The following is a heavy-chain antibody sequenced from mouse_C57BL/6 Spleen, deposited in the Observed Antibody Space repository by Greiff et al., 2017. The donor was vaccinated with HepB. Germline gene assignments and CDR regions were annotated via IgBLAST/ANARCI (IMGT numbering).Heavy chain of an antibody. Sequence: EVQGVESGGDLVKPGGSLKLSCAASGFTFSSYGMSWGRQTPDKRLEWVATISSGGSYTYYPDSVKGRFTISRDNAKNTLYLEMSSLKSEDTATYCCARQTAQATPWFAYWGQGTLVTVSA. D-gene: IGHD3-2*02. J-gene: IGHJ3*01. CDR2: ISSGGSYT. CDR3: ARQTAQATPWFAY. CDR1: GFTFSSYG. V-gene: IGHV5-6*01.